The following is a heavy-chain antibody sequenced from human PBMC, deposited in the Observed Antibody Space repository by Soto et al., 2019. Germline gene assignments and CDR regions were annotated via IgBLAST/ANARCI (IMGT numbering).Heavy chain of an antibody. V-gene: IGHV1-18*01. CDR3: ARRQWLVGGYYSGRDV. Sequence: QVQLVQSGAEVKKPGASVKVSCKASGYTFTSYGISWVRQAPGQGLEWMGWTSAYKGNTNYAQKLQGRVTMTTDTSTSTAYIELGSLRSDDTAVYYCARRQWLVGGYYSGRDVWGQGTTVTVSS. J-gene: IGHJ6*02. CDR1: GYTFTSYG. CDR2: TSAYKGNT. D-gene: IGHD6-19*01.